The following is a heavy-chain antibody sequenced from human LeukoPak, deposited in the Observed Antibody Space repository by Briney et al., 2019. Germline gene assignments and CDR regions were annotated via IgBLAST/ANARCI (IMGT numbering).Heavy chain of an antibody. V-gene: IGHV1-46*01. CDR3: ARDSHYGVVDY. CDR1: GYTFTSYY. J-gene: IGHJ4*02. Sequence: EASVKVSCKTSGYTFTSYYIHWVRQAPGQGLEWMGIINPSGGSTSYAQKFQGRVTMTRDTSTSTVYMYLSSLRSEDTAVYYCARDSHYGVVDYWGQGTLVTVSS. D-gene: IGHD4-17*01. CDR2: INPSGGST.